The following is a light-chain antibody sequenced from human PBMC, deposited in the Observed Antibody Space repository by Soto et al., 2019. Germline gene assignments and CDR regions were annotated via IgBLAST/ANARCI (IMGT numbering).Light chain of an antibody. CDR2: GAS. V-gene: IGKV3-20*01. CDR1: QSVSSSY. Sequence: EVLLTQSPGTLSLSPGERATLSCRASQSVSSSYLGWYQQKPGQAPRLLIYGASSRATGIPDRFSGSGSGTDFTLTISRLEPEDFAVYYCQQYGSSPPLTFGGGTKVEIK. J-gene: IGKJ4*01. CDR3: QQYGSSPPLT.